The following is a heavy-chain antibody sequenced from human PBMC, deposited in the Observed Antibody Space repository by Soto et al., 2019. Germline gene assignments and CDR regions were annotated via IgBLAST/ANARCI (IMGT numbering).Heavy chain of an antibody. Sequence: QVQLGQSGAELKKPGASVKISCESSGYIFTNFYLHWVRQAPGQGLEWMGVIFPNGDRTSYAQRFQRSVTLTSVTSTSTDRSELSSMTCEAKSVYFCALYAPSTVAFSIWGLETMVTV. CDR3: ALYAPSTVAFSI. D-gene: IGHD3-16*01. J-gene: IGHJ3*02. CDR2: IFPNGDRT. CDR1: GYIFTNFY. V-gene: IGHV1-46*01.